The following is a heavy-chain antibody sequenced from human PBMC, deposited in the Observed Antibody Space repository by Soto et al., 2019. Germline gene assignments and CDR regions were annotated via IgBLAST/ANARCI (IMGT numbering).Heavy chain of an antibody. V-gene: IGHV3-30*18. CDR3: AKDGPRLDDAFDI. J-gene: IGHJ3*02. D-gene: IGHD6-25*01. Sequence: GGSLRLSCAASGFTFSSYGMHWVRQAPGKGLEWVAVISYDGSNKYYADSVKGRFTISRDNSKNTLYLQMNSLRAEDTAVYYCAKDGPRLDDAFDIWGQGTMVTVSS. CDR1: GFTFSSYG. CDR2: ISYDGSNK.